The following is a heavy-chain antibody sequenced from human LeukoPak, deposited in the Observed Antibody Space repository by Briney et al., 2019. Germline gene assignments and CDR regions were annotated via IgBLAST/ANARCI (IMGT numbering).Heavy chain of an antibody. CDR1: GGTFSSYA. CDR3: AVTYYDLWSGLSFDY. J-gene: IGHJ4*02. D-gene: IGHD3-3*01. V-gene: IGHV1-69*01. Sequence: SVKVSCKASGGTFSSYAISWVRQAPGQGLEWMGGIIPIFGTANYAQKFQGRVTITADESTSTAYMELSSLRSEDTAVYYCAVTYYDLWSGLSFDYWGQGTLVTVSS. CDR2: IIPIFGTA.